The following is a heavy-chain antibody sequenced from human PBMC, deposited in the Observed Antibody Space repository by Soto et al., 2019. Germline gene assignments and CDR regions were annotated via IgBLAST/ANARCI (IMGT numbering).Heavy chain of an antibody. CDR2: ISSSSSYI. CDR1: GFTFSSYS. J-gene: IGHJ3*02. Sequence: EVQLVESGGGLVKPGGSLRLSCAASGFTFSSYSMNWVRQAPGKGLEWVSSISSSSSYIYYADSVKGRFTISRDNAKNSLYLQTNSRRAEDTAVYYCARAGSSSWNTADAFEIWGQGTMVTVSS. CDR3: ARAGSSSWNTADAFEI. D-gene: IGHD6-13*01. V-gene: IGHV3-21*01.